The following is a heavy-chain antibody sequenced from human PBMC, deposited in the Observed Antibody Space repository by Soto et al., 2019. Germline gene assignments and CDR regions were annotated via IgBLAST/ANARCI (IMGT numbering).Heavy chain of an antibody. CDR2: IYYSGST. J-gene: IGHJ4*02. CDR3: AREWRDYYFDY. CDR1: GGSISSGGYY. V-gene: IGHV4-31*03. Sequence: QVQLQESGPGLVKPSQILSLTCTVSGGSISSGGYYWSWIRQHPGKGLEWIGYIYYSGSTYYNPSLRSRVTISVYTSKNQFSLKLSSVTAADTAVYYCAREWRDYYFDYWGQGTLVTVSS.